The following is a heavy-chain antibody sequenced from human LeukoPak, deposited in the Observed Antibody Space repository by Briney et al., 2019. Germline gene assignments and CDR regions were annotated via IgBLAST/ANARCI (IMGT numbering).Heavy chain of an antibody. CDR2: ISWNSGRI. V-gene: IGHV3-9*01. CDR3: ARDQGFIVATIQTADDFDY. Sequence: GGSLRLSCAASGFTFDDHAMHWVRQAPGKGLEWVSGISWNSGRIGYVDSVKGRFTISRDNSKNTLYLQMNSLRADDTAVYYCARDQGFIVATIQTADDFDYWGQGTLVTVSS. D-gene: IGHD5-12*01. J-gene: IGHJ4*02. CDR1: GFTFDDHA.